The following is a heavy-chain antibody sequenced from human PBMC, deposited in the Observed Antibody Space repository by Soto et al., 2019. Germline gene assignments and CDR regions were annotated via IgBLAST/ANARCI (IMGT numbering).Heavy chain of an antibody. CDR1: GDSISTYY. D-gene: IGHD2-8*02. V-gene: IGHV4-59*01. Sequence: QVQLQESGPGLVKPSETLSLTCTVSGDSISTYYWNWVRQPLGQGLEWIGYIYYRGRTNYNPSLRSRVTMSLDTSKNQISLNQNPVTAADTAVYYCARALVGLTHFDYWGQGILVTVSS. CDR3: ARALVGLTHFDY. CDR2: IYYRGRT. J-gene: IGHJ4*02.